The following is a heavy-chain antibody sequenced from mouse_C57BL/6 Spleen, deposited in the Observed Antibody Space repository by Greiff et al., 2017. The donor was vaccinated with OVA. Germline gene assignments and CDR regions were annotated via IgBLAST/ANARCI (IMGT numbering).Heavy chain of an antibody. CDR3: ARSGNYYAMDY. D-gene: IGHD2-1*01. CDR1: GYAFSSYW. J-gene: IGHJ4*01. Sequence: VQLQQSGAELVKPGASVKISCKASGYAFSSYWMNWVKQRPGKGLEWIVQIYPGDGDTNYNGKFKGKATLTADKSSSTAYMQLSSLTSEDSAVYFCARSGNYYAMDYWGQGTSVTVSS. CDR2: IYPGDGDT. V-gene: IGHV1-80*01.